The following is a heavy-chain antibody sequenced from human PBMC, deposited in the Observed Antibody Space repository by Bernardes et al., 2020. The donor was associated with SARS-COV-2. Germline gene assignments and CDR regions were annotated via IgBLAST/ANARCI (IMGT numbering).Heavy chain of an antibody. Sequence: GGSLRLSCAASGFTFSDFALYWVRQAPGKGLEWVSTISLGGDYTYFADSVKGRFTISRDNSKNTLYLQMNSLRGEGTAVYYCAKDWSTTGYYYDMDVWGQGTTVTVSS. D-gene: IGHD1-1*01. V-gene: IGHV3-23*01. CDR2: ISLGGDYT. J-gene: IGHJ6*02. CDR3: AKDWSTTGYYYDMDV. CDR1: GFTFSDFA.